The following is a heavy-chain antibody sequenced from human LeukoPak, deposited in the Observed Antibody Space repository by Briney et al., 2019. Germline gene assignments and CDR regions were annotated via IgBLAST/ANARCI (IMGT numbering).Heavy chain of an antibody. CDR2: INPQSGGT. J-gene: IGHJ4*02. D-gene: IGHD6-13*01. V-gene: IGHV1-2*02. Sequence: ASVKVSCKASGYTFTSYGISWVRQAPGQGLEWMGWINPQSGGTNYAQNFQGRVTMTRDTSISTAYMELSRLRSDDTAVYYCATYRSTWEFDYWGQGTLVTVSS. CDR3: ATYRSTWEFDY. CDR1: GYTFTSYG.